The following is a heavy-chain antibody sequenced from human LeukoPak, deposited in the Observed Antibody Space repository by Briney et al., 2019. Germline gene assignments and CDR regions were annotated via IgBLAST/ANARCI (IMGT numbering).Heavy chain of an antibody. CDR2: IYYSGST. J-gene: IGHJ5*02. CDR3: ARDARPSGLNWFDP. Sequence: PSETLSLTCTVSGGSISSSSYYWGWIRQPPGKGLEWIGSIYYSGSTYYNPSLKSRVTISVDTSKNQFSLKLSSVTAADTAVYYCARDARPSGLNWFDPWGQGTLVTVSS. V-gene: IGHV4-39*07. CDR1: GGSISSSSYY.